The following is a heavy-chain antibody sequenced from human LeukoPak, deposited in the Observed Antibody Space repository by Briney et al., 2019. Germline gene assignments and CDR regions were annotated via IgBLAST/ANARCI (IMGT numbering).Heavy chain of an antibody. V-gene: IGHV4-30-2*01. CDR3: ASSWYRRGLDY. J-gene: IGHJ4*02. CDR2: IYHSGST. Sequence: SQSVSLTRGFSVHLNSSGGYPGGSIPQPPGKVLEWIGYIYHSGSTYYNPSLKGRVTISVDRSKNQFSLKLSSVTAADTAVYYCASSWYRRGLDYWGQGTLVTVSS. D-gene: IGHD6-13*01. CDR1: VHLNSSGGYP.